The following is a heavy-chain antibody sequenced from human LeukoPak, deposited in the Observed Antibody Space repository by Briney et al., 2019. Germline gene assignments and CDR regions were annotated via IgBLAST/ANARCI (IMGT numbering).Heavy chain of an antibody. CDR1: GGSISNSSYY. J-gene: IGHJ6*03. V-gene: IGHV4-39*01. CDR3: ASWGIVVWHYMDV. CDR2: IYYSGST. D-gene: IGHD2-2*01. Sequence: PSETLSLTSTVSGGSISNSSYYWGWVRHPPGQGLEWIGSIYYSGSTYYNPSLKSRVTISVDTSKNQFSLKLSSVTAADTAVYYCASWGIVVWHYMDVWGKGTTVTVSS.